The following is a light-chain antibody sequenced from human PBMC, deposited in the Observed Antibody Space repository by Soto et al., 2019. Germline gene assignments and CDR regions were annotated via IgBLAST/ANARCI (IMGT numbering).Light chain of an antibody. J-gene: IGKJ1*01. CDR1: QSFNNR. Sequence: DIQMTQSPSTLSASVGDRVTITCRASQSFNNRLAWYQQKPGKAPKLLIYKASSLESGVPSRFSGSGSGTEFTLTISSLQPDDFGTYYCQQYNSWTFGQGTKVESK. CDR2: KAS. V-gene: IGKV1-5*03. CDR3: QQYNSWT.